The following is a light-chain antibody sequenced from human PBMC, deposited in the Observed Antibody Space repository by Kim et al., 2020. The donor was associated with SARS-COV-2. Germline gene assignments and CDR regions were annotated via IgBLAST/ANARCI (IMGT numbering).Light chain of an antibody. J-gene: IGLJ2*01. CDR1: RSNIGTNT. V-gene: IGLV1-44*01. CDR3: AAWDDSLNGHMV. Sequence: QSVLTQPASASGTPGQTVTISCSGSRSNIGTNTVNWYQQVPGTAPRLLIFSNNQRPSGVPDRISGSKSGTSASLAINGLQSEDEADYYCAAWDDSLNGHMVFGGGTKVTVL. CDR2: SNN.